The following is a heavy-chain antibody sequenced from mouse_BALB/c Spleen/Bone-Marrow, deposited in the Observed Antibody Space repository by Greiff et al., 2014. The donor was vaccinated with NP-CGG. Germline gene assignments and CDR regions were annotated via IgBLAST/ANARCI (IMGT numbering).Heavy chain of an antibody. CDR3: ARGITLVPYFDY. Sequence: QVTLKESGPEVVNPGASVRISCKASGYNFTRYYVHWVRQRPGQGLEWIGSIYPGNVNIKYNEKFKGKATLTADKSSSTASMQLSSLTSEDSAVYFCARGITLVPYFDYWGQGTTLTVSS. CDR2: IYPGNVNI. J-gene: IGHJ2*01. D-gene: IGHD2-4*01. CDR1: GYNFTRYY. V-gene: IGHV1S56*01.